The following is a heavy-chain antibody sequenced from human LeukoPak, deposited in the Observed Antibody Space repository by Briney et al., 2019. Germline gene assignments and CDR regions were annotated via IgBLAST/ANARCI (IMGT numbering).Heavy chain of an antibody. CDR1: GFPFGDCW. Sequence: GGSLRLSCAVSGFPFGDCWMSWVRQPPGKGLEWVANINNDAKEKYYVDSVMGRFTISRDNAKNSLYLQMNSLTVEDTAVYFCARSPTTGTTDFWGQGTLVTVSS. CDR3: ARSPTTGTTDF. D-gene: IGHD1-1*01. CDR2: INNDAKEK. V-gene: IGHV3-7*01. J-gene: IGHJ4*02.